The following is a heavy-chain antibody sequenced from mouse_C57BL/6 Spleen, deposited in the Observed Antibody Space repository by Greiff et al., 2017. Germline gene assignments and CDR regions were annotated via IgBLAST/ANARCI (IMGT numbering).Heavy chain of an antibody. CDR2: IDPSDSET. CDR3: ARGITTVVATEYAMDY. D-gene: IGHD1-1*01. Sequence: VQLQQPGAELVRPGSSVKLSCKASGYTFTSYWMHWVKQRPIQGLEWIGNIDPSDSETHYNQKFKDKATLTVDKSSSTAYMQLSSLTSEDSAVYYCARGITTVVATEYAMDYWGQGTSVTVSS. V-gene: IGHV1-52*01. J-gene: IGHJ4*01. CDR1: GYTFTSYW.